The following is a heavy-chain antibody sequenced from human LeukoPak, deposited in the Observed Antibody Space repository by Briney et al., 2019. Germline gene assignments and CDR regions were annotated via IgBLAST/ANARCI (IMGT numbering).Heavy chain of an antibody. CDR1: GYTFIKYG. D-gene: IGHD1-26*01. Sequence: ASVKVSCKASGYTFIKYGISWVRRAPGRGREWMGGISVVDGDVDYAEDLETRVTLTAERYTNTVYMEVRSLRPDDTAEYDCVIDADTSRGRDPWGQGTLGKVSS. V-gene: IGHV1-18*01. J-gene: IGHJ5*02. CDR3: VIDADTSRGRDP. CDR2: ISVVDGDV.